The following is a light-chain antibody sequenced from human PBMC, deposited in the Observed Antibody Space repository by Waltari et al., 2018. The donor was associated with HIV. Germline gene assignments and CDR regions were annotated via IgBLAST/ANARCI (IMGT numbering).Light chain of an antibody. CDR3: SSYTSSSTLGV. CDR2: DVS. V-gene: IGLV2-14*03. CDR1: SSDIGGYNY. J-gene: IGLJ1*01. Sequence: QSALTQPASVSGSPGQSITISCPGTSSDIGGYNYVPWYQQHPGKAPKLMISDVSHRPSGVSNRFSGSKSGNTASLTISGLQAEDEADYYCSSYTSSSTLGVFGSGTKVTVL.